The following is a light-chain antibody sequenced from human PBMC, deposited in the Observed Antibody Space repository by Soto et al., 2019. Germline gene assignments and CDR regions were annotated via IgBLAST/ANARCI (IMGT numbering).Light chain of an antibody. CDR3: QSYDSSLRGAV. CDR2: ANT. J-gene: IGLJ2*01. CDR1: SSNIGAGYD. Sequence: QSVLTQPPSVSGAPGQTITISCTGSSSNIGAGYDVQWYQQLPGTAPKLLIYANTNRPSGVPDRFSGSKSGPSASLAITGLQAEDEAEYHCQSYDSSLRGAVFGGGTKLTVL. V-gene: IGLV1-40*01.